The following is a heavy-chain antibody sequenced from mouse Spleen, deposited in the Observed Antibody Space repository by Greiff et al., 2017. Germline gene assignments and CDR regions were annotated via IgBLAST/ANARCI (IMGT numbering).Heavy chain of an antibody. V-gene: IGHV5-16*01. CDR2: INYDGSST. D-gene: IGHD2-12*01. CDR1: GFTFSDYY. J-gene: IGHJ2*01. Sequence: EVKLVESEGGLVQPGSSMKLSCTASGFTFSDYYMAWVRQVPEKGLEWVANINYDGSSTYYLDSLKSRFIISRDNAKNILYLQMSSLKSEDTATYYCARDYDRALDYWGQGTTLTVSS. CDR3: ARDYDRALDY.